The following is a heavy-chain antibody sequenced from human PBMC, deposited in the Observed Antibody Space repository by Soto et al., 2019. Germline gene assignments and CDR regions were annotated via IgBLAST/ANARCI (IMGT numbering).Heavy chain of an antibody. CDR2: IDRGGTT. V-gene: IGHV4-4*07. D-gene: IGHD6-19*01. CDR1: GGTISNYY. CDR3: ARDEAVNWYFGL. J-gene: IGHJ2*01. Sequence: QVQLQESGPGLLKPSETLSLTCTVSGGTISNYYWSWIRQPAGKGLEWIGRIDRGGTTNYTPSLRGRVTMSVDTSRNQFSLKLSSVTAADTAVYYCARDEAVNWYFGLWGRGTLVTVSS.